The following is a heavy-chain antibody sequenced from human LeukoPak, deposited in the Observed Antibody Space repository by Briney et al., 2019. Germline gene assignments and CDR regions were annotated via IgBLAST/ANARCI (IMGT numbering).Heavy chain of an antibody. J-gene: IGHJ6*03. CDR2: ISGSGGST. CDR3: AKDLPKTSYDILTGPSPMDV. V-gene: IGHV3-23*01. D-gene: IGHD3-9*01. CDR1: GFTFSTYA. Sequence: GGSLRLSCAASGFTFSTYAMSWVRQAPGKGLEWVSAISGSGGSTYYADSVKGRFTISRDNSKNTLYLQMNSLRAEDTAVYYCAKDLPKTSYDILTGPSPMDVWGKGTTVTISS.